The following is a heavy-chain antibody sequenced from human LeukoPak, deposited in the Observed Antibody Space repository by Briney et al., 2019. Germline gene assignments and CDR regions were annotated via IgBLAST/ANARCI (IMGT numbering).Heavy chain of an antibody. CDR1: GGSISSFY. V-gene: IGHV4-59*01. J-gene: IGHJ6*02. CDR2: IYHSGTT. CDR3: ARVLASDSDYYYYGMDV. Sequence: SETPSLTCTVSGGSISSFYWSWIRQPPGKGLEWIGYIYHSGTTYYNPSLKSRVTISVDTSKNQFSLKLSSVTAADTAEYYCARVLASDSDYYYYGMDVWGQGTTVTVSS. D-gene: IGHD2-15*01.